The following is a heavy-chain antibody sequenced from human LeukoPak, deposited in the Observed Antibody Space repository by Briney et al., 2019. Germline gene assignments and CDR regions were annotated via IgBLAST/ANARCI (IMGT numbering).Heavy chain of an antibody. J-gene: IGHJ4*02. Sequence: SETLSLTCSVSGVSIFSYYWNWIRQPPGKGLEWIGYVHYSGSANYNPSLKSRVTISVDTSKSQFSLKLSSATAADTAVYYCATGRSIRYFDYWGQGTLLTVSS. CDR3: ATGRSIRYFDY. CDR2: VHYSGSA. CDR1: GVSIFSYY. V-gene: IGHV4-59*08. D-gene: IGHD3-9*01.